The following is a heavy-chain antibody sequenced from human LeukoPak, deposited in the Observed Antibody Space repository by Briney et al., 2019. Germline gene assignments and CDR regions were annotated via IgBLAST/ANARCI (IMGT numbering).Heavy chain of an antibody. J-gene: IGHJ3*02. D-gene: IGHD3-10*01. CDR2: IRYGSNK. CDR1: GFTFSSYG. V-gene: IGHV3-30*02. Sequence: GGSLRLSCAASGFTFSSYGLHWVRQAPGKGLEWVTFIRYGSNKYYADSVKGRFTISRDNSKNTLYLQMNSLRAEDTAVYYCAKDNAGYGSGSYDAFDIWGQGTMVTVSS. CDR3: AKDNAGYGSGSYDAFDI.